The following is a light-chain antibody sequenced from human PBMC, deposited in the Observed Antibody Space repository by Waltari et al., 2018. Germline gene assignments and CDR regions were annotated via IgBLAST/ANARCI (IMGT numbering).Light chain of an antibody. J-gene: IGLJ1*01. CDR2: EVS. V-gene: IGLV2-8*01. CDR3: SSYAGSIYV. Sequence: QSALTQPPSASGSPGQSVTISCTGTSSDVGGYNYVSWYQPHPGKAPKLMIYEVSTRPSGGPGRFSGSKSGNTASLTVSGLQAEDEADYYCSSYAGSIYVFGTGTKVTVL. CDR1: SSDVGGYNY.